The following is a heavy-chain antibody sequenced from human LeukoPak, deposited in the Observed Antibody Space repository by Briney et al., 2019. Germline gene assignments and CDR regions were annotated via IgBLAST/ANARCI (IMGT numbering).Heavy chain of an antibody. CDR1: GGSISSYY. D-gene: IGHD3-10*01. Sequence: PSETLSLTCTVSGGSISSYYWSWIRQPAGKGLEWIGRIYTSGSTNYNPSLKSRVTMSVDTSKNQFSPKLSSVTAADTAVYYCARVGVWFGEFAFDYWGQGTLVTVSS. J-gene: IGHJ4*02. CDR3: ARVGVWFGEFAFDY. CDR2: IYTSGST. V-gene: IGHV4-4*07.